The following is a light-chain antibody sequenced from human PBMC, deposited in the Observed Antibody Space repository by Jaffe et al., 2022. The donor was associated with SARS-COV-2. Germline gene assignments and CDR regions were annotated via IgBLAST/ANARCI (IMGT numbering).Light chain of an antibody. J-gene: IGLJ2*01. CDR3: GTWDSSLSAYV. CDR1: SSNIGNNY. Sequence: QSVLTQPPSVSAAPGQKVTISCSGSSSNIGNNYVSWYQHLPGTAPKLLIYDNNKRPSGIPDRFSGSKSGTSATLGITGLQTGDEADYYCGTWDSSLSAYVFGGGTKLTVL. CDR2: DNN. V-gene: IGLV1-51*01.